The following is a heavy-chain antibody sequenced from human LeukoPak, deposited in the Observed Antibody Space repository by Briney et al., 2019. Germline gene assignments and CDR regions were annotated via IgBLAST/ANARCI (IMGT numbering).Heavy chain of an antibody. CDR2: SSYSGYT. D-gene: IGHD4-23*01. CDR1: GGSIRSYY. Sequence: SEALSLTCTVSGGSIRSYYWSWIRQAPGKGVEWIVCSSYSGYTSYSPSLKSRVAISVDTSKSQFPLRLSSLTAADTAIYYCARGRNDNGGMFFDSWAQGTLVTVSS. CDR3: ARGRNDNGGMFFDS. V-gene: IGHV4-59*01. J-gene: IGHJ4*02.